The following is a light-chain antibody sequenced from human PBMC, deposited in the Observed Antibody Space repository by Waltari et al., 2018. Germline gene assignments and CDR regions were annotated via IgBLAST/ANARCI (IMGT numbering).Light chain of an antibody. CDR3: QQYYSSPFT. Sequence: DIQMTQSPSTLSASAGDRVTITCRASQNINSWLAWYQQKPGQPPRLLIYWASTRESGVPDRFSGSGSGTDFTLTIRSLQAEDVAVYYCQQYYSSPFTFGPGTKVDIK. CDR1: QNINSW. CDR2: WAS. V-gene: IGKV1-5*03. J-gene: IGKJ3*01.